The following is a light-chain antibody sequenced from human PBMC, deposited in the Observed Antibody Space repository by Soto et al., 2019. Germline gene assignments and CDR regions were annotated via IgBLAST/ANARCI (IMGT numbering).Light chain of an antibody. Sequence: DIQMTQSPSSLSASVGDRVTITCRASQGISNYLAWYQQKPGKVPKLLIYAASTLQSGVPSRFSGSGSGTDFTLTISSLQPVDVATYYCQKYNSAPSGWTFGQGTKVEIK. V-gene: IGKV1-27*01. CDR2: AAS. CDR3: QKYNSAPSGWT. J-gene: IGKJ1*01. CDR1: QGISNY.